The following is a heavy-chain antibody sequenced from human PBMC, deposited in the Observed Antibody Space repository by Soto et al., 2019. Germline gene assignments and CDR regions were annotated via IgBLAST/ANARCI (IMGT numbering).Heavy chain of an antibody. Sequence: PSETLSLTCIVSRDSVTSGSYYWTWLRQPPGKGLAWIGYISYTGRTKYNPSLQSRVTISVDTSKNDFSLNLSSVTAADTAVYFCARGWALLPYYVMNVWGHGTAVTVSS. V-gene: IGHV4-61*03. D-gene: IGHD1-26*01. J-gene: IGHJ6*02. CDR2: ISYTGRT. CDR3: ARGWALLPYYVMNV. CDR1: RDSVTSGSYY.